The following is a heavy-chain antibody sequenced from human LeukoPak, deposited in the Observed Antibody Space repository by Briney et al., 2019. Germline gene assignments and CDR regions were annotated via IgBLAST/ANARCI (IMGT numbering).Heavy chain of an antibody. CDR2: ISAYNGNT. CDR1: GYTFTIYG. CDR3: ARDLYGDSSGYCDY. Sequence: ASVKVSCKASGYTFTIYGISWVRQAPGQGLEWMGWISAYNGNTNYAQKLQSRVTMTTDTSTSTAYMELRSLRSDDTAVYYCARDLYGDSSGYCDYWGPGTQVTVSS. J-gene: IGHJ4*02. D-gene: IGHD3-22*01. V-gene: IGHV1-18*01.